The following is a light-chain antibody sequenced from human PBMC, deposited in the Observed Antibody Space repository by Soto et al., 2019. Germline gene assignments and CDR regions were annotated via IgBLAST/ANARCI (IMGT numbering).Light chain of an antibody. CDR3: SLYRSSSAL. J-gene: IGLJ1*01. CDR1: SSDLGSNIR. CDR2: EVS. V-gene: IGLV2-18*01. Sequence: QSVLTQPPSVSGSPGQSVTISCTGTSSDLGSNIRVSWYQQPPGTAPKLIIYEVSNRPSGVPDRFSGSKPGITASLTISGLQTEDEADYYCSLYRSSSALVGPGTKVPVL.